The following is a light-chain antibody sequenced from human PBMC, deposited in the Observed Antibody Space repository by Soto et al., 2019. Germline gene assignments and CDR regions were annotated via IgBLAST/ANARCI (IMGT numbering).Light chain of an antibody. CDR2: KAS. J-gene: IGKJ2*01. CDR1: QSIRSW. CDR3: QQYNSYSPLT. V-gene: IGKV1-5*03. Sequence: DIQMTQSPSTLSASVGDRVTITCRASQSIRSWLAWYQQKAGKAPKLLIYKASTLESGVPSRFSGSGSGTEFTLTISSLQPDDFATYYCQQYNSYSPLTFGQGTKLEIK.